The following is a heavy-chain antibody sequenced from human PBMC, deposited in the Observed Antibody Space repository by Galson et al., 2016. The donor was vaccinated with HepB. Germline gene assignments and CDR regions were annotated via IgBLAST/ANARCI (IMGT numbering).Heavy chain of an antibody. Sequence: SVKVSCKASGYNFHNYHISWVRQAPGQGLEWMGWISAGNGDTNYAQKLQGRVTMTTHTSTSTVYMELRSLRSDDTAVYYCARGGGGTYFENYYYGMDVWGRGTMVTVSS. V-gene: IGHV1-18*01. CDR3: ARGGGGTYFENYYYGMDV. CDR2: ISAGNGDT. CDR1: GYNFHNYH. D-gene: IGHD1-26*01. J-gene: IGHJ6*02.